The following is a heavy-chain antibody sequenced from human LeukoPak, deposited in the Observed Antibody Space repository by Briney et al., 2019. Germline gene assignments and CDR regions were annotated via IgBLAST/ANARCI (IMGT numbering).Heavy chain of an antibody. CDR1: GFTVSSNY. V-gene: IGHV3-53*05. D-gene: IGHD3-10*01. CDR2: IYSGGST. Sequence: GGSLRLSCAASGFTVSSNYMSWVRQAPGKGLEWVSVIYSGGSTYYADSVKGRFTISRDNSKNTLYLQMNSLRAEDTALYYCAKDISYYYGSGSFDYWGRGTLVTVSS. CDR3: AKDISYYYGSGSFDY. J-gene: IGHJ4*02.